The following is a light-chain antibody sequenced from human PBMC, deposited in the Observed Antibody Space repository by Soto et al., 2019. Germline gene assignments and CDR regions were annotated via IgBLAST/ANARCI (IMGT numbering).Light chain of an antibody. V-gene: IGLV3-1*01. CDR2: QDS. Sequence: SYELTQPPSVSVSPGQTASITCSGDKLGDKYACWYQQKPGQSPVLVIYQDSKRPSGIPERFSGSNSGNTVTLTISGTQAMDEADYSCQAWDSSTGVFGTGTKLTVL. CDR3: QAWDSSTGV. CDR1: KLGDKY. J-gene: IGLJ1*01.